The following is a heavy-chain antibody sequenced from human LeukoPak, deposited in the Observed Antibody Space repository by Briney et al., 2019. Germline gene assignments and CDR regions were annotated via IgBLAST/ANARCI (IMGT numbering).Heavy chain of an antibody. J-gene: IGHJ3*02. CDR1: GGSISSYY. Sequence: PSETLSLTCTVSGGSISSYYWSWIRQPPGKGLEWIGYIYYSGSTNYNPSLKSRVTMSVDTSKNQFSLKLSSVTAADTAVYYCARLMGYCSGGSCYPRAFDIWGQGTMVTVSS. CDR3: ARLMGYCSGGSCYPRAFDI. D-gene: IGHD2-15*01. CDR2: IYYSGST. V-gene: IGHV4-59*12.